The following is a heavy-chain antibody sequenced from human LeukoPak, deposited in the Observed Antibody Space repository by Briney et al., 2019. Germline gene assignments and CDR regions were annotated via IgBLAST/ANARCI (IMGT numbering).Heavy chain of an antibody. J-gene: IGHJ4*02. CDR3: ARLPRTGLEDY. CDR2: IYYSGST. Sequence: SETLSLTCTVSGGSISSYYWSWIRQPPGKGLEWIGYIYYSGSTNYNPSLKSRVTISVDTSKNQFSLKLSSVTAADTAVYYCARLPRTGLEDYRGQGTLVTVSS. CDR1: GGSISSYY. V-gene: IGHV4-59*08. D-gene: IGHD7-27*01.